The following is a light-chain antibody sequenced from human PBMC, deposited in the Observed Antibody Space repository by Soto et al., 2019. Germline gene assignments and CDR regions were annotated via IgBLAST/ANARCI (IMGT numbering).Light chain of an antibody. CDR2: EGS. CDR1: SSDVGSYNL. V-gene: IGLV2-23*01. Sequence: QTVVTQPASVSGSPGQSITISCTGTSSDVGSYNLVSWYQQHPGKAPKLMIYEGSKRPSGVSNRFSGSKSGNTASLTISGLQAEDEADYYCCSYAGSSTVFGGGTKLTVL. J-gene: IGLJ2*01. CDR3: CSYAGSSTV.